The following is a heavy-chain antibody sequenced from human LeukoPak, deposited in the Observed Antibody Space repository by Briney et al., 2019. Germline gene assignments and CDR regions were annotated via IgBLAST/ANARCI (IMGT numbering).Heavy chain of an antibody. CDR2: ISGSGHGT. CDR1: GFTFDTYA. Sequence: GGSLRLSCVASGFTFDTYAMHWVRQAPGKGLEWVSAISGSGHGTYYTDSVKGRFTISRDNSKNTLSLQMSSLRAEDTAVYYCAKESGATWNIDSWGQGTLVTVSS. V-gene: IGHV3-23*01. J-gene: IGHJ4*02. D-gene: IGHD1/OR15-1a*01. CDR3: AKESGATWNIDS.